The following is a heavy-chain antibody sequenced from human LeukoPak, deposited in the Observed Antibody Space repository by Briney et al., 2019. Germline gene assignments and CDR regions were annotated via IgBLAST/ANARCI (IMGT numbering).Heavy chain of an antibody. J-gene: IGHJ4*02. D-gene: IGHD2-2*01. V-gene: IGHV3-30*02. CDR2: IRYDGSNK. CDR1: GFTFSSYG. Sequence: GGSLRLSCAASGFTFSSYGMHWVRQAPGKGLEWVAFIRYDGSNKYYADSVKGRFTISRDNSKNTLYLQMNSLRAEDTAVYYCAKAPLGYCSSTSCSFDYWGQGTLVTVSS. CDR3: AKAPLGYCSSTSCSFDY.